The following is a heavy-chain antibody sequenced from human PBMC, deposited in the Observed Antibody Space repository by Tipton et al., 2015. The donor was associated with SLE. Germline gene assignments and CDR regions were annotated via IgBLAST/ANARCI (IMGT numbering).Heavy chain of an antibody. V-gene: IGHV4-59*01. CDR3: ARGGTVFGVVLNWFVP. J-gene: IGHJ5*02. CDR1: GGSMNTYY. Sequence: LRLSCTVSGGSMNTYYWNWIRQFPGKGLERIGYFYYSGSAKYNPSLKSRVTISLDKSKNQFSLKLTSVTAADAAFYYCARGGTVFGVVLNWFVPWGQGTLVTVSS. D-gene: IGHD3-3*01. CDR2: FYYSGSA.